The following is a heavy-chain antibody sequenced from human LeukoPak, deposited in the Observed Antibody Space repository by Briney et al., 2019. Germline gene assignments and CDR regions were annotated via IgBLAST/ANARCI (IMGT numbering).Heavy chain of an antibody. D-gene: IGHD5-18*01. V-gene: IGHV3-23*01. Sequence: PGGSLRLSCAASGFTFSSYAMSWVRQAPGKGLEWVSAISGSGGSTYYADSVKGRFTISRDNSKNTLYLRMNSLRAEDTAVYYCAKAGYSRYYFDYWGQGTLVTVSS. CDR2: ISGSGGST. CDR1: GFTFSSYA. CDR3: AKAGYSRYYFDY. J-gene: IGHJ4*02.